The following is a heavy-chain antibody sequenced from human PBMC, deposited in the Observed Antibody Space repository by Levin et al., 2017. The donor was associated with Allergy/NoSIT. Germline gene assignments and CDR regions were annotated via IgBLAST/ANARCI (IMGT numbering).Heavy chain of an antibody. J-gene: IGHJ4*02. CDR2: IIPVLGSP. CDR3: ARVASFDDSAYFYLDY. Sequence: GASVKVSCKASGGTFSNSGIYWVRQAPGQGLEWMGGIIPVLGSPNAAQKFQGRVTITADESTSTAYMELSSLRSEDTAVYYCARVASFDDSAYFYLDYWGQGTLVTVSS. D-gene: IGHD3-22*01. CDR1: GGTFSNSG. V-gene: IGHV1-69*13.